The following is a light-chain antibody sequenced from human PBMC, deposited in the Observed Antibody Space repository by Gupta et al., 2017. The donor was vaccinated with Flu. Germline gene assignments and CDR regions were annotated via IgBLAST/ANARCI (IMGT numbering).Light chain of an antibody. CDR3: QSYDSYSQV. J-gene: IGLJ2*01. CDR1: SGTIGNNY. Sequence: TVTISCTRSSGTIGNNYVQWYQQRPGSPPTTLIYDDDQRPSGVPDRFSGSIDRSSNTASLTISGLKTEDEDDYSCQSYDSYSQVFGGGTKVTVL. V-gene: IGLV6-57*01. CDR2: DDD.